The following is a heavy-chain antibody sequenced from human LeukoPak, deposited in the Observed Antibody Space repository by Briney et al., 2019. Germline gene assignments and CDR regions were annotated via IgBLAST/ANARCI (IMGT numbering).Heavy chain of an antibody. V-gene: IGHV1-69*05. CDR2: IIPIFGTA. CDR1: AGTFSSYA. Sequence: SVKVSCKASAGTFSSYAISWVRQAPGQGLEWMGRIIPIFGTANYAQKFQGRVTITTDESTSTAYMELSSLRSEDTAVYYCARDRNYGDWDDAFDIWGQGTMVTVSS. D-gene: IGHD4-17*01. J-gene: IGHJ3*02. CDR3: ARDRNYGDWDDAFDI.